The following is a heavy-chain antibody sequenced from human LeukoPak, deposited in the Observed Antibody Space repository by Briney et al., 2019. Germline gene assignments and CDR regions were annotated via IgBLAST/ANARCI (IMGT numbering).Heavy chain of an antibody. Sequence: SETLSLTCAVYGGSFSGYYWSWIRQPPGKGLEWIGEINHSGSTNYNPSLKSRVTISVDTSKNQFSLKLSSVTAADTAVYYCARVRGYSGYDYRRYYYYYMDVWGKGTTVTVSS. CDR3: ARVRGYSGYDYRRYYYYYMDV. CDR1: GGSFSGYY. V-gene: IGHV4-34*01. J-gene: IGHJ6*03. CDR2: INHSGST. D-gene: IGHD5-12*01.